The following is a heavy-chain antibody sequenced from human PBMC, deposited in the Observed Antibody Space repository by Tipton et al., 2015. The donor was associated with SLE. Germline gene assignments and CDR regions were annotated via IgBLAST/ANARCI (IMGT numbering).Heavy chain of an antibody. V-gene: IGHV4-39*07. CDR1: GGFSSSSSYY. Sequence: TLSLTCTVSGGFSSSSSYYWGCIRQPPGKGLEWIGSVSYLGSTSYNATLKSRVTISIDTSKKHFSLKLSSVTAADTAVYYCATSPLTLWGQGTLVTVSS. CDR3: ATSPLTL. J-gene: IGHJ4*02. CDR2: VSYLGST.